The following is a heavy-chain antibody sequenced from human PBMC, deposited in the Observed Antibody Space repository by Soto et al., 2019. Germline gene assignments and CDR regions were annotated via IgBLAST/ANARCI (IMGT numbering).Heavy chain of an antibody. V-gene: IGHV3-33*01. CDR2: IWYDGSNK. D-gene: IGHD3-3*01. CDR3: ARDLAYYDFWSGYYLSGMDV. CDR1: GFTFSSYG. Sequence: GGSLRLSCAASGFTFSSYGMHWVRQAPGKGLEWVAVIWYDGSNKYYADSVKGRFTTSRDNSKNTLYLQMNSLRAEDTAVYYCARDLAYYDFWSGYYLSGMDVWGQGTTVTVSS. J-gene: IGHJ6*02.